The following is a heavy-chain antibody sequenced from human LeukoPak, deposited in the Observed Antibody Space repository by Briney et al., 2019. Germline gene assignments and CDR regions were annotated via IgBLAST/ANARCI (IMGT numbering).Heavy chain of an antibody. V-gene: IGHV3-66*01. CDR3: ALGLVTDY. J-gene: IGHJ4*02. D-gene: IGHD3-9*01. CDR1: GFTFTDYW. CDR2: IYSGGST. Sequence: PGGALRLSCAASGFTFTDYWVHWGRQAPGEGLEWVSVIYSGGSTYYADSVKGRFTISRDNSKNTLYLQMNSLRVEDTAVYYCALGLVTDYWGQGTLVTVAS.